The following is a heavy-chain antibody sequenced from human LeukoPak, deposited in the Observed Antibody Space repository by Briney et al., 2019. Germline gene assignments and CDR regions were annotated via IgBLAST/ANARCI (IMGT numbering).Heavy chain of an antibody. D-gene: IGHD3-10*01. CDR3: AKYYGSS. CDR2: TYSGGRT. Sequence: GGSLRLSCALSGFIVSSNYMSWVRQAPGKELEWVSVTYSGGRTYYTDSVKGRFNVSRDNSKNTVYLQMNSLRAEDTAVHYCAKYYGSSWGQGTLVTVSS. CDR1: GFIVSSNY. V-gene: IGHV3-66*01. J-gene: IGHJ5*02.